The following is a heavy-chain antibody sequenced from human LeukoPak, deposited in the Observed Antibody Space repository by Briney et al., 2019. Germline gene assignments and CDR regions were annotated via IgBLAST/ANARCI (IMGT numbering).Heavy chain of an antibody. D-gene: IGHD3-10*01. J-gene: IGHJ5*02. V-gene: IGHV4-31*03. Sequence: PSQTLSLTCTVSGGSISSGGYYWSWIRQHPGKGLEWIGYIYYSGSTYYNPSLKSRVTISVDTSKNQFSLKLSSVTAADTAVYYCARALGVQWILGVIWFDPWGQGTLVTVSS. CDR3: ARALGVQWILGVIWFDP. CDR2: IYYSGST. CDR1: GGSISSGGYY.